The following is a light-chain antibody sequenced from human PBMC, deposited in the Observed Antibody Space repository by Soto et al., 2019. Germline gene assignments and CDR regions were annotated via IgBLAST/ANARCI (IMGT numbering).Light chain of an antibody. Sequence: EIVLTQSPGTLSLSPGERATLSCRASQSVSSIYLAWYHQKPGQAPRLLIFGASSRATGISDRFSGSGSGTDFTLTISRLEPEDFAVYYCQQYGGSSWTFGQGTKVDIK. J-gene: IGKJ1*01. V-gene: IGKV3-20*01. CDR2: GAS. CDR3: QQYGGSSWT. CDR1: QSVSSIY.